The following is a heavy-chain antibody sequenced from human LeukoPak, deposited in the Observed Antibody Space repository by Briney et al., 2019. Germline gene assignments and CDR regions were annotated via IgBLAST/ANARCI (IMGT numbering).Heavy chain of an antibody. CDR1: GFTFDDYA. CDR2: ISWNSGSI. CDR3: AKGISAVAGTGAFDI. D-gene: IGHD6-19*01. J-gene: IGHJ3*02. V-gene: IGHV3-9*01. Sequence: PGRSLRLSCAASGFTFDDYAMHWVRQAPGKGLEWVSGISWNSGSIGYADSVKGRFTISRDNAKNSLYLQTNSLRAEDTALYYCAKGISAVAGTGAFDIWGQGTMVTVSS.